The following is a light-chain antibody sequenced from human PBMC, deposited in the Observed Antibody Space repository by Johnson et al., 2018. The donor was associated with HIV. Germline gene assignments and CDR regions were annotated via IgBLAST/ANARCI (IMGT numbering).Light chain of an antibody. CDR3: GTWDSSLRAYNYG. Sequence: QLVLTQPPSVSAAPGQKVTISCSGSSSNIGNNYVSWYQVLPGTAPKLLIYENNKRPSGIPDRFSGSKSGTSATLGITGLQTGDEADYYCGTWDSSLRAYNYGVGSGTKVTVL. J-gene: IGLJ1*01. V-gene: IGLV1-51*02. CDR1: SSNIGNNY. CDR2: ENN.